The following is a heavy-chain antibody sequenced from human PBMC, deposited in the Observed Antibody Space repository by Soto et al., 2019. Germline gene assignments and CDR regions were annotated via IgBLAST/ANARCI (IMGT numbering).Heavy chain of an antibody. CDR1: GFTFSSYG. CDR2: ISYDGSNE. V-gene: IGHV3-30*18. D-gene: IGHD1-1*01. Sequence: QVQLVESGGGVVQPGRSLRLSCAASGFTFSSYGMHWVRQAPGKGLEWVAVISYDGSNEYYADSVKGRFTISRDNSKNTLYLQMNSLRAEDTAVYYCAKEDQLNLDYWGQGTLVTVSS. CDR3: AKEDQLNLDY. J-gene: IGHJ4*02.